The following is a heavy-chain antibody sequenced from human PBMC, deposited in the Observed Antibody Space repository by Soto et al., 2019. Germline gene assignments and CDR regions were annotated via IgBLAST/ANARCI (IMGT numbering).Heavy chain of an antibody. Sequence: QVQLQESGPGLVKPSETLSLTCTVSGGSISSYYWSWIRQPPGKRLEWIGYIYYSGSTNYNPSLTSRVTISVDTSKNQFSLKLSSVTAADTAVYYCARVAAADYIWGSYRGYYFDYWGQGTLVTVSS. V-gene: IGHV4-59*01. CDR1: GGSISSYY. CDR2: IYYSGST. D-gene: IGHD3-16*02. CDR3: ARVAAADYIWGSYRGYYFDY. J-gene: IGHJ4*02.